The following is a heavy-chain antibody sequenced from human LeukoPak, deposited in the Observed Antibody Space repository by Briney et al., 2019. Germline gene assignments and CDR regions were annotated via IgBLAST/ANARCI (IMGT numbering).Heavy chain of an antibody. CDR2: IRGRGGST. V-gene: IGHV3-23*01. J-gene: IGHJ4*02. D-gene: IGHD2-2*01. Sequence: GGSLRLSCAASGFSFSSYAMNWVRQAPGKGLEWVSGIRGRGGSTYYADSVKGRFTISRDNSKNTLYLQMNSLRAEDTAVFYCAKVRGDCSSTSCYEDYFDYWGQGTLVTVSS. CDR1: GFSFSSYA. CDR3: AKVRGDCSSTSCYEDYFDY.